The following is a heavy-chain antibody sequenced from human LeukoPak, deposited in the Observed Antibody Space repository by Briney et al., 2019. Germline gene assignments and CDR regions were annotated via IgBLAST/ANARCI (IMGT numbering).Heavy chain of an antibody. CDR2: IIPILGIA. J-gene: IGHJ4*02. CDR1: GGTFSSYA. V-gene: IGHV1-69*04. D-gene: IGHD2-2*02. Sequence: SVKVSCKASGGTFSSYAISWVRQAPGQGLEWMGRIIPILGIANYAQKFQGRVTITADKSTSTAYMELSSLRSEDTAVYYCATAYCSSTSCYTYYWGQGTLVTVSS. CDR3: ATAYCSSTSCYTYY.